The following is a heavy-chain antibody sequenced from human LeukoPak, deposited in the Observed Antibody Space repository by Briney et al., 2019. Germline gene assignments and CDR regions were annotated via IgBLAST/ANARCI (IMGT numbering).Heavy chain of an antibody. J-gene: IGHJ3*02. CDR2: IYYSGST. CDR3: ARLYDSFRAFDI. V-gene: IGHV4-31*03. Sequence: PPQTLSLTCSVSGGSISSGSYYWSGIRQHPGKGLEWIGYIYYSGSTYYNPSLKSRVTISVDTSKNQFSLKLNSVTAADTAVYYCARLYDSFRAFDIWGQGTIITVSS. D-gene: IGHD2-8*01. CDR1: GGSISSGSYY.